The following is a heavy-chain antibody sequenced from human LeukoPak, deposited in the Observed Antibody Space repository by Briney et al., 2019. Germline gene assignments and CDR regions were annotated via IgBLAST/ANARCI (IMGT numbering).Heavy chain of an antibody. CDR1: GGSIFSYY. CDR3: AIRAYYDTSGYYPASGYFDL. Sequence: PSETLSLTCTVSGGSIFSYYFNWIRQPPGKGLEWIGYIYSNGITNYNPSLRSRGTISIATSKNQFSLRLRSVTAADTAIYYCAIRAYYDTSGYYPASGYFDLWGRGTLVTVSS. CDR2: IYSNGIT. V-gene: IGHV4-4*08. J-gene: IGHJ2*01. D-gene: IGHD3-22*01.